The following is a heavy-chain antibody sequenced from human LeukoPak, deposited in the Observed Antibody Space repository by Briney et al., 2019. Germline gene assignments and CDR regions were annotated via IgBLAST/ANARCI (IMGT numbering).Heavy chain of an antibody. D-gene: IGHD4-23*01. V-gene: IGHV1-8*01. CDR2: MNPNSGNT. Sequence: GASVRVSCKASGYTFTSYDINWVRQATGQGLEWKGRMNPNSGNTGYAQKFQGRVTMTRNTSISTAYMGLSSLRSEDTAVYYCARAPPATVVPDYWGQGTLVTVSS. CDR3: ARAPPATVVPDY. CDR1: GYTFTSYD. J-gene: IGHJ4*02.